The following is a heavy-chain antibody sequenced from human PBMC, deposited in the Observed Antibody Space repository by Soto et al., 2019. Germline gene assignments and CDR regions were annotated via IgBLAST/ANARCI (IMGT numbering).Heavy chain of an antibody. D-gene: IGHD3-10*01. CDR1: GGSISSGGYY. J-gene: IGHJ4*02. Sequence: QVQLQESGPGLVKPSQTLSLTCTVSGGSISSGGYYWSWIRQHPGKGLEWIGYIYYSGSTYYNPSLKSRVTTSVDTSKNQFSLKLSSVTAADTAVYYCARLTSGPVYFDYWGQGTLVTVSS. CDR3: ARLTSGPVYFDY. CDR2: IYYSGST. V-gene: IGHV4-31*03.